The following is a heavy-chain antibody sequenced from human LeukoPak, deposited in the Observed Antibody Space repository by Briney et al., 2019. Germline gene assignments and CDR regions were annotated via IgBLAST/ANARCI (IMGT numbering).Heavy chain of an antibody. V-gene: IGHV1-8*01. D-gene: IGHD5-18*01. J-gene: IGHJ4*02. CDR3: ASESDTAMALDY. CDR1: GYTFTSYD. CDR2: MNPNSGNT. Sequence: ASVKVSCKASGYTFTSYDINWVRQSTGQGLEWMGWMNPNSGNTGYAQKFQGRVTMTRNTSISTAYMELSSLRSDDTAVYYCASESDTAMALDYWGQGTLVTVSS.